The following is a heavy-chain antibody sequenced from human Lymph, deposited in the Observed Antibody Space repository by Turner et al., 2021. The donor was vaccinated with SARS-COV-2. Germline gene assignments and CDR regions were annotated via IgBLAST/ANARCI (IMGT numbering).Heavy chain of an antibody. J-gene: IGHJ4*02. CDR3: ARVGPGGFDY. Sequence: QVQLVQSGAEVKKPGASVKVSCKASGYTFTSYYMHWVRQAPGQGLEWMGIINPSGDSTSYAQKFQGRDTMTRDTSTSTVYMELSSLRSEDTAVYYCARVGPGGFDYWGQGTPVTVSS. V-gene: IGHV1-46*01. CDR2: INPSGDST. D-gene: IGHD2-15*01. CDR1: GYTFTSYY.